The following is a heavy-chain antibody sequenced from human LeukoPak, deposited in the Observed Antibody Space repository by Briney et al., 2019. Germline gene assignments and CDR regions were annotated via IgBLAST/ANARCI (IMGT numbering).Heavy chain of an antibody. D-gene: IGHD2-21*02. J-gene: IGHJ4*02. CDR2: IIPIFGTA. Sequence: ASVKVSCKASRGTFSSYAISWVREAPGQGLEWMGGIIPIFGTANYAQKFQGRVTITTDESTSTAYMELSSLRSEDTAVYYCARGPDCGGDCYSHFDYWGQGTLVTVSS. V-gene: IGHV1-69*05. CDR3: ARGPDCGGDCYSHFDY. CDR1: RGTFSSYA.